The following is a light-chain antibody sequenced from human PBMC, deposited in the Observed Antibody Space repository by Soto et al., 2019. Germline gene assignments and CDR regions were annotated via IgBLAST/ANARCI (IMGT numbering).Light chain of an antibody. CDR3: QQYGKSAMFT. J-gene: IGKJ2*01. V-gene: IGKV3D-15*01. Sequence: EIVMTQSPATLSVSPGERATLSCRASQSVGSKLAWYQQKPGQAPRLLIYGASTRATGIPDRFSGGGSGTDFTLTISRLEPEDFAVYYCQQYGKSAMFTFGQGTKLEIK. CDR2: GAS. CDR1: QSVGSK.